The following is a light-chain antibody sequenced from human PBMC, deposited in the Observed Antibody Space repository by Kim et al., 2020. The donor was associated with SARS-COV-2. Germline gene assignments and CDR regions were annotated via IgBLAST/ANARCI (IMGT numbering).Light chain of an antibody. V-gene: IGKV1-39*01. CDR3: QQSYSAPYT. J-gene: IGKJ2*01. CDR1: ENIITY. Sequence: SVGDRVTPTCRARENIITYLNWYQHKPGKAPNLLIYAASSVQSGVPSRFVGSGSGTDFTLPISSLQPKDFATYYCQQSYSAPYTFGQGTKLEIK. CDR2: AAS.